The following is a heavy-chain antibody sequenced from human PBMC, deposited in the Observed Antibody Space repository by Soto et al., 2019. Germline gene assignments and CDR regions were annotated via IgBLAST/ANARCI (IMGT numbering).Heavy chain of an antibody. Sequence: KTSETLSLTCTVSGGSVSSGSYYWSLIRQPPGKGLEWIGYIYYSGSTNYNPSLKSRVTISVDTSKNQFSLKLSSVTAADTAVYYCARDTHSSGWYWFDPWGQGTLVTVSS. D-gene: IGHD6-19*01. CDR3: ARDTHSSGWYWFDP. CDR2: IYYSGST. J-gene: IGHJ5*02. V-gene: IGHV4-61*01. CDR1: GGSVSSGSYY.